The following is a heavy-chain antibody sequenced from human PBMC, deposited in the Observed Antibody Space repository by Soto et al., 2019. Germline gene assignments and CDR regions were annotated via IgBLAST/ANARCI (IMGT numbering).Heavy chain of an antibody. D-gene: IGHD5-18*01. J-gene: IGHJ4*02. V-gene: IGHV3-30-3*01. CDR3: ARDRPTGGYRYGLFVY. Sequence: QVQLVESGGGVVQPGRSLRLSCAASGFTFSSYAMHWVRQAPGKGLEWVAVISYDGSNQYYADSVKGRFTISRDNSKNTLYLQMNSMRAEDTALYYCARDRPTGGYRYGLFVYWGQGTLVTVSS. CDR2: ISYDGSNQ. CDR1: GFTFSSYA.